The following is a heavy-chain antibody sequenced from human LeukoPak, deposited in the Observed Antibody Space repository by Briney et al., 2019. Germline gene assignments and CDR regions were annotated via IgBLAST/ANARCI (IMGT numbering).Heavy chain of an antibody. V-gene: IGHV3-30-3*01. CDR3: AREGYYDSSGYLYDAFDI. Sequence: GGSLRLSCAASGFTFGSYAVHWVRQAPGKGLEWVAVISYDGSNKYYADSVKGRFTISRDNSKNTLYLQMNSLRAEDTAVYYCAREGYYDSSGYLYDAFDIWGQGTMVTVSS. D-gene: IGHD3-22*01. J-gene: IGHJ3*02. CDR1: GFTFGSYA. CDR2: ISYDGSNK.